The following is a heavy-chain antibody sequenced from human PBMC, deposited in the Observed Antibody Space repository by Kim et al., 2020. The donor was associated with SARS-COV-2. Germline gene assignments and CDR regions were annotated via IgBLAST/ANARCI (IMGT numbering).Heavy chain of an antibody. Sequence: ASVKVSCKASGYTFTSYAMNWVRQAPGQGLEWMGWINTNTGNPTYAQGFTGRFVFSLDTSVSTAYLQISSLKAEDTAVYYCARGRVVVAATYYYYYYGMDVWGQGTTVTVSS. CDR2: INTNTGNP. CDR3: ARGRVVVAATYYYYYYGMDV. CDR1: GYTFTSYA. V-gene: IGHV7-4-1*02. J-gene: IGHJ6*02. D-gene: IGHD2-15*01.